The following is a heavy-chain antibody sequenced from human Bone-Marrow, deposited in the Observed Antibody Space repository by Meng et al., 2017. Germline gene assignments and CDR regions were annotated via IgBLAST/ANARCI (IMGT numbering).Heavy chain of an antibody. CDR3: ARIAAAGTMSWYYYYGMDV. Sequence: SQTLSLTCAVYGGSFSGYYWSWIRQPPGKGLEWIGEINHSGSTNYNPSLKSRVTISVDTSKNQFSLKLSSVTAADTAVYYCARIAAAGTMSWYYYYGMDVWGQGTTVNVSS. CDR1: GGSFSGYY. J-gene: IGHJ6*02. CDR2: INHSGST. D-gene: IGHD6-13*01. V-gene: IGHV4-34*01.